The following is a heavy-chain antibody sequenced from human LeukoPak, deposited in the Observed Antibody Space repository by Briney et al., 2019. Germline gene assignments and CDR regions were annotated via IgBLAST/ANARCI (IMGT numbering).Heavy chain of an antibody. D-gene: IGHD3-22*01. Sequence: GGSLRLSCAASGFTSSSYEMNWVRQAPGRGLEWVSYINGGGSSMHYADSVKGRFTISRDNAKNSLYLQMNSLRAEDTAVYFCARDAHYSDTSGYFRAPFDYWGQGTLVTVSS. CDR2: INGGGSSM. J-gene: IGHJ4*02. CDR3: ARDAHYSDTSGYFRAPFDY. V-gene: IGHV3-48*03. CDR1: GFTSSSYE.